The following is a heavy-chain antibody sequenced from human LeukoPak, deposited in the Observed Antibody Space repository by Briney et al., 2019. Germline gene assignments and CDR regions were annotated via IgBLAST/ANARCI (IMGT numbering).Heavy chain of an antibody. Sequence: TSETLSLTCTVSGDSISRYYWSWIRQSPGKGLEWIGYIFCSGISNYNPSLKSRVTVSVDTSKNQVSLKLRSVTAADTAVYYCAGLFSGYDPFDYWGQGTLVTVSS. CDR1: GDSISRYY. D-gene: IGHD5-12*01. CDR3: AGLFSGYDPFDY. V-gene: IGHV4-59*03. CDR2: IFCSGIS. J-gene: IGHJ4*02.